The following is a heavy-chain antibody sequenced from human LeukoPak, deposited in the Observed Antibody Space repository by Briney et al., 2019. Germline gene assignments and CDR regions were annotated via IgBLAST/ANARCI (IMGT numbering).Heavy chain of an antibody. CDR2: IYYCGST. D-gene: IGHD3-22*01. CDR3: ARACYDSSGYYPDY. Sequence: PSETLSLTCPVSGGSISSDGSYWSWIRHPPGKGLEWFGYIYYCGSTYYNPSLKSRVTISVDTSKNQFSLKLSSVTAADTAVYYCARACYDSSGYYPDYWGQGTLVTVSS. V-gene: IGHV4-31*03. CDR1: GGSISSDGSY. J-gene: IGHJ4*02.